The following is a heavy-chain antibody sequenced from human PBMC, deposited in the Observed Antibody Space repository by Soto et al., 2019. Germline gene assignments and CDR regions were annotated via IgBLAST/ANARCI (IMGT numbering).Heavy chain of an antibody. J-gene: IGHJ6*03. CDR3: ARPRAYYYMDV. V-gene: IGHV4-39*01. CDR2: IYYNGNT. Sequence: QLQLQESGPGLVKPSETLSLTCSVSGVSIDSSSYYWGWIRQPPGKGLEWIGSIYYNGNTYYNPSLKSRVTISVDTSKNQFSLKLSSVTAADTAVYYCARPRAYYYMDVWGKGTTVTVSS. CDR1: GVSIDSSSYY.